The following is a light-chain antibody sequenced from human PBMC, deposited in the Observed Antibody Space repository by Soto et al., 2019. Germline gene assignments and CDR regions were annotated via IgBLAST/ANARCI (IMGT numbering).Light chain of an antibody. CDR3: QQYDSYSIT. J-gene: IGKJ5*01. CDR1: QSISSW. V-gene: IGKV1-5*01. CDR2: DAS. Sequence: DIQMTQSPSTLSAAVGYRVTITCRASQSISSWLAWYQQKSGKAPKLLIYDASNLESGVPSRFSGSGSGTEFSLTISSLQPDDSATYYCQQYDSYSITFGQGTRLEIK.